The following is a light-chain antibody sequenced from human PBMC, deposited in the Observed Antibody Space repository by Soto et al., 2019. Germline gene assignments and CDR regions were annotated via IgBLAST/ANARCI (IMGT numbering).Light chain of an antibody. CDR3: QQRSNWPPT. CDR1: QSVSSD. CDR2: DAS. Sequence: EILLTQSPGTLSLSPGESATLSCRASQSVSSDLAWYQQKPGQSPRILIYDASNRATGIPARFSGSGSGTDFTLPINRLEPEDFEVYYCQQRSNWPPTFGGGTKVDIK. J-gene: IGKJ4*01. V-gene: IGKV3-11*01.